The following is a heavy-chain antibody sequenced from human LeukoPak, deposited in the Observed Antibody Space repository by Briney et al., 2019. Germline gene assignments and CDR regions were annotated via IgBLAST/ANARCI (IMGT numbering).Heavy chain of an antibody. Sequence: PGGSLGLSCAASGFTFSSYAMHWVRQAPGKGLEWVAVISYDGSNKYYADSVKGRFTISRDNSKNTLYLQVNSLRAEDTAVYYCARGLFGGYDPLDYWGQGTLVTVSS. V-gene: IGHV3-30-3*01. CDR2: ISYDGSNK. CDR3: ARGLFGGYDPLDY. CDR1: GFTFSSYA. D-gene: IGHD5-12*01. J-gene: IGHJ4*02.